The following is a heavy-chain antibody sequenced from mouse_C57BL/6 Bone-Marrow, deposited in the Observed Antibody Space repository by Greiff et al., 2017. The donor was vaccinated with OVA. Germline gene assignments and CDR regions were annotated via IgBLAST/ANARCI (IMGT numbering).Heavy chain of an antibody. J-gene: IGHJ3*01. Sequence: EVKLVESGGDLVKPGGSLKLSCAASGFTFSSYGMSWVRQTPDKRLEWVATISSGGSYTYYPDSVKGRFTLSRDNAKNTLYLQMGSLKSEDTAVYGCARHDYSNSFAYWGQGTLVTVSA. CDR2: ISSGGSYT. CDR1: GFTFSSYG. CDR3: ARHDYSNSFAY. D-gene: IGHD2-5*01. V-gene: IGHV5-6*01.